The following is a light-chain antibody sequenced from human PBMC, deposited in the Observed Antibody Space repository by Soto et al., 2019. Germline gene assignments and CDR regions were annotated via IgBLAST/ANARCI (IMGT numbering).Light chain of an antibody. CDR1: SSDVGGNNF. J-gene: IGLJ3*02. Sequence: QSVLTQPRSVSGSPGQSVTISCTGTSSDVGGNNFVSWYQHHPGKAPKLMVYDVSKRPSGVPDRFSGSKSGNTASLTISGLQAEDEADYYCCSYAGGYTWVFGGGTKVTVL. CDR3: CSYAGGYTWV. CDR2: DVS. V-gene: IGLV2-11*01.